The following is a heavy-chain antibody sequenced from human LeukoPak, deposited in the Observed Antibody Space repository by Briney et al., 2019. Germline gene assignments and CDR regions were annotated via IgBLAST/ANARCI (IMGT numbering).Heavy chain of an antibody. CDR2: IYYSGST. CDR1: GGSISSGDYY. J-gene: IGHJ4*02. D-gene: IGHD2-21*02. V-gene: IGHV4-30-4*01. Sequence: PSQTLSLTCTVSGGSISSGDYYWSWIRQPPGKGLEWIGYIYYSGSTYYNPSLKSRVAISVDTSKNHFSLNLNSVTAADTGVYYCVRGSRVYCGGDCYYYWGQGTLVTVSS. CDR3: VRGSRVYCGGDCYYY.